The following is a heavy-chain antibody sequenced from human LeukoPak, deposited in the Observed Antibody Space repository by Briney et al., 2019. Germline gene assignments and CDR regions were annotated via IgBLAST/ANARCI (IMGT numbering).Heavy chain of an antibody. CDR1: GGSISSYY. D-gene: IGHD3-22*01. CDR2: INHSGST. Sequence: SETLSLTCTVSGGSISSYYWSWIRQPPGKGLEWIGEINHSGSTNYNPSLKSRVTISVDTSKNQFSLKLSSVTAADTAVYYCARRPYYYDSSGDAFDIWAKGQWSPSLQ. CDR3: ARRPYYYDSSGDAFDI. V-gene: IGHV4-34*01. J-gene: IGHJ3*02.